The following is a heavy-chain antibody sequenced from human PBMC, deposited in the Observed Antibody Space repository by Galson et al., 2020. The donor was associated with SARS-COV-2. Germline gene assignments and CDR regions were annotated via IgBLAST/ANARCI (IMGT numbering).Heavy chain of an antibody. CDR2: ISSSSSYI. V-gene: IGHV3-21*01. CDR3: ASPRRYSGSYDLDY. CDR1: GFTFSSYS. D-gene: IGHD1-26*01. J-gene: IGHJ4*02. Sequence: GGSLRLSCAASGFTFSSYSMNWVRQAPGKGLEWVSSISSSSSYIYYADSVKGRFTISRDNAKNSLYLQMNSLRAEDTAVYYCASPRRYSGSYDLDYWGQGTLVTVSS.